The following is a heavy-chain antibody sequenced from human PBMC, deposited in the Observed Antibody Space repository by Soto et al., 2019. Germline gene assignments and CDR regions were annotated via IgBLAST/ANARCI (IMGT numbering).Heavy chain of an antibody. V-gene: IGHV1-18*01. CDR1: GYTFSSYG. J-gene: IGHJ4*02. CDR2: ISAYNGNT. CDR3: ARESHIVVVTALDY. D-gene: IGHD2-21*02. Sequence: VSVKVSCKASGYTFSSYGISLVRQAPGQGLEWMGWISAYNGNTNYAQKLQGRVTMTTDTSTSTAYMELRSLRSDDTAVYYCARESHIVVVTALDYWGQGTLVTVSS.